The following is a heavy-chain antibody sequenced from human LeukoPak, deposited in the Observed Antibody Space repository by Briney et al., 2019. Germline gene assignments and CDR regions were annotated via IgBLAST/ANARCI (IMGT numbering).Heavy chain of an antibody. CDR2: IYSGGST. J-gene: IGHJ3*02. Sequence: GSLRLSCAASGFTVSSNYMSWVRQAPGKGLEWVSVIYSGGSTYYADSVKGRFTISRDNSKNTLYLQMNSLRAEDTAVYYCARPNDYGDYVAFDIWGQGTMVTVSS. D-gene: IGHD4-17*01. CDR1: GFTVSSNY. CDR3: ARPNDYGDYVAFDI. V-gene: IGHV3-66*04.